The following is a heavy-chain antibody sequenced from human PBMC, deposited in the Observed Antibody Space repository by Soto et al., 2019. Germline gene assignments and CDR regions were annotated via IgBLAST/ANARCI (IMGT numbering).Heavy chain of an antibody. D-gene: IGHD2-15*01. CDR2: IIPIFGTA. V-gene: IGHV1-69*12. Sequence: QVQLVQSGAEVKKPGSSVKVSCKASGGTFSSYAISWVRQAPGQGLEWMGGIIPIFGTANYAQKFQGRVTITADEATSTAYMELISLRSEDTAVHYCARESRYCSGGSCYFLPGIDYWGQGTLVTVSS. CDR3: ARESRYCSGGSCYFLPGIDY. CDR1: GGTFSSYA. J-gene: IGHJ4*02.